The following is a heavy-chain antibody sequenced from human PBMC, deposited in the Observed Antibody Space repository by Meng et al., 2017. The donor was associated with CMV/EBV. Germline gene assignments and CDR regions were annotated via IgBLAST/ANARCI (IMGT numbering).Heavy chain of an antibody. D-gene: IGHD6-13*01. CDR3: ARGKLRREQQLGY. V-gene: IGHV1-2*02. J-gene: IGHJ4*02. Sequence: ASVKVSCKASGYTFTGYYMHWVRQAPGQGLEWMGWINPNSGGTNYAQKFQGRVTMTRDTSISTAYMELSRLRSDDTAVYYCARGKLRREQQLGYWGQGTLVTVSS. CDR1: GYTFTGYY. CDR2: INPNSGGT.